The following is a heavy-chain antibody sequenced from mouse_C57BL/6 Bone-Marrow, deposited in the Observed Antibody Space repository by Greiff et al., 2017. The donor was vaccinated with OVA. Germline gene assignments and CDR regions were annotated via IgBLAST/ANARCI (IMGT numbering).Heavy chain of an antibody. CDR1: GYSFTGYF. CDR3: ARGGAYYYGSSYLYYYAMDY. V-gene: IGHV1-37*01. CDR2: INPYNGDT. D-gene: IGHD1-1*01. J-gene: IGHJ4*01. Sequence: VQLKQSGPELVKPGASVKISCKASGYSFTGYFMNWVKQSHGKSLEWIGRINPYNGDTFYNQKFKGKATLTVDKSSITANMELLSLTSEDFAVYYCARGGAYYYGSSYLYYYAMDYWGQGTSVTVSS.